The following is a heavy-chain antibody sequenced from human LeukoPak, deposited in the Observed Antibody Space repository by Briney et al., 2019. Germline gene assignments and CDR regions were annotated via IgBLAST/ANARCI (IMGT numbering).Heavy chain of an antibody. CDR3: ARMAYYYDSSGYYYLFDY. V-gene: IGHV4-59*08. Sequence: SQTLPLTCTVSGGSISSYYWSWIRQPPGKGLEWIGYIYYSGSTNYNPSLKSRVTISVDTSKNQFSLKLSSVTAADTAVYYCARMAYYYDSSGYYYLFDYWGQGTLVTVSS. D-gene: IGHD3-22*01. CDR2: IYYSGST. CDR1: GGSISSYY. J-gene: IGHJ4*02.